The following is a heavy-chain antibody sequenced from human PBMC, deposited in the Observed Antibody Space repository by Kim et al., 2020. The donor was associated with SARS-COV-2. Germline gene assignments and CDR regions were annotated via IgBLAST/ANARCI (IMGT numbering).Heavy chain of an antibody. CDR1: GGSFSGYY. J-gene: IGHJ6*03. Sequence: SETLSPTCAVYGGSFSGYYWSWIRQPPGKGLEWIGEINHSGSTNYNPSLKSRVTISVDTSKNQFSLKLSSVTAADTAVYYCARGHCSGGSCYSRWYYYYYYMDVWGKGTTVTVSS. CDR3: ARGHCSGGSCYSRWYYYYYYMDV. CDR2: INHSGST. D-gene: IGHD2-15*01. V-gene: IGHV4-34*01.